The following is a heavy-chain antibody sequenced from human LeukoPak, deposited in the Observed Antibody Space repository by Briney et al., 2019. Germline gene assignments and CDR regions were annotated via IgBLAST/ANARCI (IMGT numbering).Heavy chain of an antibody. CDR2: IRSKAYGGTT. J-gene: IGHJ4*02. V-gene: IGHV3-49*04. CDR1: GFTFGDYA. Sequence: PGRSLRLSCTASGFTFGDYAMSWVRQAPGKGLEWVGFIRSKAYGGTTEYAASVKGRFTISRDDSKSIAYLQMNSLETEDTAVYYCTREESEWIQLWPYFDYWGQGTLVTVSS. CDR3: TREESEWIQLWPYFDY. D-gene: IGHD5-18*01.